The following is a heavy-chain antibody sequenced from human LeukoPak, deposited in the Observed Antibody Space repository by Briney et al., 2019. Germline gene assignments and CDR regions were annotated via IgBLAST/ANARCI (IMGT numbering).Heavy chain of an antibody. CDR1: GFTFSSYS. CDR3: TRDIGVTAWGEWNY. J-gene: IGHJ4*02. V-gene: IGHV3-21*01. CDR2: ISSSSSYI. Sequence: GGSLRLSCAASGFTFSSYSMNWVRQAPGKGLEWVSSISSSSSYIYYADSVKGRFTISRDNAKNSLYLQMNSLRAEDTAVYYCTRDIGVTAWGEWNYWGQGTLVTVSS. D-gene: IGHD2-15*01.